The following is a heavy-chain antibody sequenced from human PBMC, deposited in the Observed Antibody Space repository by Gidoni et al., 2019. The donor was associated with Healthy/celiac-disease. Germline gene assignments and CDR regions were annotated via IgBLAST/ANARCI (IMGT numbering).Heavy chain of an antibody. CDR1: GFTFSNAW. CDR3: TTDIRFLEWLLLDY. CDR2: IKSKTDGGTT. D-gene: IGHD3-3*01. J-gene: IGHJ4*02. Sequence: EVQLVESGGGLVKPGGSLRLSCAASGFTFSNAWMSWVRQAPGKGLEWVGRIKSKTDGGTTDYAAPVKGRFTISRDDSKNTLYLQMNSLKTEDTAVYYCTTDIRFLEWLLLDYWGQGTLVTVSS. V-gene: IGHV3-15*01.